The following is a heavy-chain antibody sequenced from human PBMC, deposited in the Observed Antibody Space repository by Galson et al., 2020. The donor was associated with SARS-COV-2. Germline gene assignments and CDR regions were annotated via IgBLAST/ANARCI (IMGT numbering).Heavy chain of an antibody. CDR3: ARGVVKRRKFDY. D-gene: IGHD2-2*01. Sequence: SEPLSLTCTVSGGSISSYYWSWIRQPPGKGLEWIGYIYYSGSTNYNPSLKSRVTISVDTSKNQFSLKLSSVTAADTAVYYCARGVVKRRKFDYWGRGTLVTVSS. J-gene: IGHJ4*02. V-gene: IGHV4-59*01. CDR2: IYYSGST. CDR1: GGSISSYY.